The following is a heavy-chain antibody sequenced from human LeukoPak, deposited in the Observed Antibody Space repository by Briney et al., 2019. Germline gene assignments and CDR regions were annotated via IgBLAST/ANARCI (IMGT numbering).Heavy chain of an antibody. CDR3: TRGSLSVSSRDY. Sequence: ASVRVSCKASGYTFTGYDINWVRQATGQGLEWVGWMNPYTGDTGYVQKFQGRVTMTRNTSIDTAYMELSGLRSEDTAVYYCTRGSLSVSSRDYWGQGTLVTVSS. CDR2: MNPYTGDT. V-gene: IGHV1-8*01. CDR1: GYTFTGYD. J-gene: IGHJ4*02. D-gene: IGHD1-26*01.